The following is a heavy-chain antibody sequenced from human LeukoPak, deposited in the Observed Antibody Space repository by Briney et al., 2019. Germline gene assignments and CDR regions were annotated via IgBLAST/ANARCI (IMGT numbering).Heavy chain of an antibody. CDR1: GGSVSGYY. J-gene: IGHJ4*02. D-gene: IGHD6-6*01. CDR3: ARYSSLSKTFDF. V-gene: IGHV4-59*02. Sequence: ETLSLTCTVSGGSVSGYYWNWIRQPPGKGLEWIGYVYYSGSTNYSPSLKSRVTISVDTSRNQFSLNLISVTAADTAVYYCARYSSLSKTFDFWGQGTLVTVSS. CDR2: VYYSGST.